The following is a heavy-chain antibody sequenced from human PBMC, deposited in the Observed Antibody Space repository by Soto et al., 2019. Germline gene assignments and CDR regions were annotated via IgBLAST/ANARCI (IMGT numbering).Heavy chain of an antibody. CDR2: IYYSGST. CDR1: GCSISSYY. Sequence: SESLTLPCPVSGCSISSYYWSWIRQPPGKGLEWIGYIYYSGSTNYNPSLKSRVTISVDTSKNQFSLKLSSVTAADTAVYYCAAIAAAGTFDYWGQGTLVTVSS. V-gene: IGHV4-59*01. J-gene: IGHJ4*02. CDR3: AAIAAAGTFDY. D-gene: IGHD6-13*01.